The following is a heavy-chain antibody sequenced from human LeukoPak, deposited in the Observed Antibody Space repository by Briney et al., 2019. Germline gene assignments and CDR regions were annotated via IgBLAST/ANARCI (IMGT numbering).Heavy chain of an antibody. D-gene: IGHD5-12*01. V-gene: IGHV4-59*01. CDR2: IYYSGST. CDR1: GGSISSSY. CDR3: ARAVGLRGPLDFDY. Sequence: SETLSLTCTVSGGSISSSYWSWIRQPPGKGLEWIGYIYYSGSTNYNPSLKSRVTISVDTSKNQFSLKLSSVTAADTAVYYCARAVGLRGPLDFDYWGQGTLVTVSS. J-gene: IGHJ4*02.